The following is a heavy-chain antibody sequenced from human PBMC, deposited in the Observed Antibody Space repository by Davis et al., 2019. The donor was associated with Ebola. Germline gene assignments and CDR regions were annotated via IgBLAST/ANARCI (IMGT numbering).Heavy chain of an antibody. Sequence: GGSLRLSCVASGFTFSRYDMNWVRQAPGRGLEWVSHVSSGSSTLKYADSVKGRFTISRDNSKNTLYLQMNGLRVEDTAIYYCAKDNSNVWFDVWGQGTTVTVSS. CDR3: AKDNSNVWFDV. V-gene: IGHV3-23*01. J-gene: IGHJ3*01. D-gene: IGHD6-19*01. CDR2: VSSGSSTL. CDR1: GFTFSRYD.